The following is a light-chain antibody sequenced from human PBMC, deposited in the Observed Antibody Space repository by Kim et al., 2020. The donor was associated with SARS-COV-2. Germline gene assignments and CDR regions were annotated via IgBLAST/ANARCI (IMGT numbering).Light chain of an antibody. V-gene: IGLV3-19*01. CDR3: HSRDSSGAQYV. Sequence: SSELTQDPAVSVALGQTVRITCQGDSLRRYYANWYQQKPGQAPVLVIYGKNDRPSGIPDRFSGSSSGNIASLTISGTQADDEADYYCHSRDSSGAQYVFG. CDR2: GKN. CDR1: SLRRYY. J-gene: IGLJ1*01.